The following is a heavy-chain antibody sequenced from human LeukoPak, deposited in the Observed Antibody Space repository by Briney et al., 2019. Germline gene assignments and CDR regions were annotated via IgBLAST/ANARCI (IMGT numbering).Heavy chain of an antibody. Sequence: SVKVSCKASAYTFTGYYMHWVRQAPGQGLEWMGGIIPIFGTANYAQKFQGRVTITADKSTSTAYMELSSLRSEDTAVYYCAQKHYYDSSGPETDTWGQGTMVTVSS. J-gene: IGHJ3*01. CDR1: AYTFTGYY. V-gene: IGHV1-69*06. D-gene: IGHD3-22*01. CDR3: AQKHYYDSSGPETDT. CDR2: IIPIFGTA.